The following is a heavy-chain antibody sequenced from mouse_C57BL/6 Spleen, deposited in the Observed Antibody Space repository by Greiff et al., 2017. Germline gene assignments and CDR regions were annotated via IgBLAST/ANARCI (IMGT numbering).Heavy chain of an antibody. Sequence: VQRVESGPGLVAPSQSLSITCTVSGFSLTSYGVHWVRQPPGKGLEWLVVIWSDGSTTYNSALKSILSISKDNSKSQVFLRMNSLHTDDTAMYYCARQEDYDGTYYYAMGYWGQGTSVTVSS. V-gene: IGHV2-6-1*01. CDR1: GFSLTSYG. D-gene: IGHD2-4*01. CDR3: ARQEDYDGTYYYAMGY. CDR2: IWSDGST. J-gene: IGHJ4*01.